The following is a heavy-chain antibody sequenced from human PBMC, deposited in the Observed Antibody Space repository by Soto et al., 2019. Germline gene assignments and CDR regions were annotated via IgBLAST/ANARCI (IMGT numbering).Heavy chain of an antibody. D-gene: IGHD1-7*01. CDR2: ISASDGRT. J-gene: IGHJ4*02. CDR1: GFSSRSYD. Sequence: GGSLRLSCGVSGFSSRSYDVIWVRQAPGKGLEWVSAISASDGRTYYADSVKGRFTISTDNFKNTLYLQMNSLRAEDTAVYYCATLNWNYVRFPAYWGQGTLVTVSS. V-gene: IGHV3-23*01. CDR3: ATLNWNYVRFPAY.